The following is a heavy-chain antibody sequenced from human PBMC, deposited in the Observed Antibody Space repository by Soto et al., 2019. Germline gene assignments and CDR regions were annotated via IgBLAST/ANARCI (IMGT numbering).Heavy chain of an antibody. J-gene: IGHJ1*01. V-gene: IGHV4-59*01. CDR3: ERGTGSGYDWAY. Sequence: SENLSLNCTVSGGSISSYYWSWIRQPPGKGLECIGYIYYSGTTNYNPSLKSRVTISVDTAKNQFSLKLSSLTAADTAVYYCERGTGSGYDWAYWGQGTLVTVSS. CDR2: IYYSGTT. CDR1: GGSISSYY. D-gene: IGHD5-12*01.